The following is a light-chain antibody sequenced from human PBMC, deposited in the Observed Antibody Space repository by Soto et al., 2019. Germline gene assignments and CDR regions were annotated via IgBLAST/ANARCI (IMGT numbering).Light chain of an antibody. Sequence: QPVLTQPPSVSGTPGQTVTISCSGSRSNIGINAVDWYHQLPGTAPKVLIYANNQRPSGVPDRFSGSKSGTSASLAINGLQSDDEAHYYCAAWDDSLNGLVFGGGTKLTVL. V-gene: IGLV1-44*01. J-gene: IGLJ2*01. CDR3: AAWDDSLNGLV. CDR1: RSNIGINA. CDR2: ANN.